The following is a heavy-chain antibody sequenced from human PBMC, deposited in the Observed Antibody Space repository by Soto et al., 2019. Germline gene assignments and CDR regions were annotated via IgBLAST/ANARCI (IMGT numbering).Heavy chain of an antibody. CDR2: VHISGHS. CDR3: ARVRQGCSANNCYFDP. V-gene: IGHV4-4*02. Sequence: QVHLQESGPGLVAPSGTLSLTCTLSGGSVRAPDWWNWVRQSPDKGLEWIAEVHISGHSNYNPSLRSRVSVSIDSSHNQFFLNLKSVTAADTAIYYCARVRQGCSANNCYFDPWGQGTQVTISS. CDR1: GGSVRAPDW. J-gene: IGHJ5*01. D-gene: IGHD1-1*01.